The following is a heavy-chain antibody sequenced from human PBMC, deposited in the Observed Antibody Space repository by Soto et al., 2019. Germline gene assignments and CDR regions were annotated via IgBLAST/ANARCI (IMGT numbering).Heavy chain of an antibody. CDR3: VTHSGYSSNWGEFDP. J-gene: IGHJ5*02. Sequence: QKHLQESGPGLVKPSETLSLTCHVSGGTFSSSSYYWGGIRQPPGKGLEWIGSLYYSGTTYYNPSLKSRVTISVDRIKNQFSLNLTSVTAADMAVYYCVTHSGYSSNWGEFDPWGQGTLVTVSS. D-gene: IGHD5-18*01. CDR1: GGTFSSSSYY. CDR2: LYYSGTT. V-gene: IGHV4-39*01.